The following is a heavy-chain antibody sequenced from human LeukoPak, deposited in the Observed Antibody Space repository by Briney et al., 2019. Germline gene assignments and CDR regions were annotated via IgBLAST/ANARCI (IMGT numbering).Heavy chain of an antibody. CDR1: GFTFSSYA. CDR3: AKGISGSYPYYFDY. CDR2: ISGSGGST. Sequence: SGGSLRLSCAASGFTFSSYAMSWVRQAPGKRLEWVSAISGSGGSTYYADSVKGRFTISRDNSKNTLYLQMNSLRAEDTAVYYCAKGISGSYPYYFDYWGQGNLVTVSS. D-gene: IGHD1-26*01. J-gene: IGHJ4*02. V-gene: IGHV3-23*01.